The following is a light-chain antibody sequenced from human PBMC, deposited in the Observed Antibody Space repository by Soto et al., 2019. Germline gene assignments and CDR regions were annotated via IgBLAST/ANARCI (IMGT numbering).Light chain of an antibody. CDR3: QQYNNYWT. CDR1: QSISSW. Sequence: DIQMTQSPSTLSASVGDRVTITCRASQSISSWLAWYQQKPGKAPKLLIYKASSLESGFPSRFSGSGSGTELTLTISSLQPDDFAAYYCQQYNNYWTFGQGTKVEIK. V-gene: IGKV1-5*03. CDR2: KAS. J-gene: IGKJ1*01.